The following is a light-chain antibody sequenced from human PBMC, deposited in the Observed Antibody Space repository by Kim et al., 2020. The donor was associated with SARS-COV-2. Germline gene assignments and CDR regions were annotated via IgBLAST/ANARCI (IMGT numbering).Light chain of an antibody. J-gene: IGKJ2*01. CDR3: QEGSNWPV. Sequence: LSLPPGERATPSCTDQQVVSNYLAWYQQRPDQAPRLLMYNISRRAAGFPDRFSGSGSGTDFTLTISSLEPEDFAVYFCQEGSNWPVFGQGTKLEI. V-gene: IGKV3D-11*01. CDR2: NIS. CDR1: QVVSNY.